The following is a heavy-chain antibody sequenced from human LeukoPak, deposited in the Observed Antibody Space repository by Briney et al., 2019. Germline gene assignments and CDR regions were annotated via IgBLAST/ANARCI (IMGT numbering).Heavy chain of an antibody. D-gene: IGHD1-26*01. CDR1: GGSISSSSYY. V-gene: IGHV4-39*07. CDR2: IYYSVST. CDR3: ARDKLVGATAFDH. Sequence: SETLSLTCTLCGGSISSSSYYWGWSRQPPGKGLEWIVSIYYSVSTYYNPSLKSRVTISVDTSKTQFSLKLSSVTAADTAVYYCARDKLVGATAFDHWGQGTLVTVSS. J-gene: IGHJ4*02.